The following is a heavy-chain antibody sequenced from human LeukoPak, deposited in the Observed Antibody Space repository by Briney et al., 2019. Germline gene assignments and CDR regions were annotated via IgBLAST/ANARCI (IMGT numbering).Heavy chain of an antibody. J-gene: IGHJ6*02. CDR1: GYSFTNYG. CDR3: ARGGYYGSGSSVRYYGLGV. D-gene: IGHD3-10*01. V-gene: IGHV1-18*04. Sequence: GASVKVSCTASGYSFTNYGITWVRQAPGQGLQWMGWTSPYDDYTYYAQKLQGRVTMTTDTSTRTAYMELRSLRSDDTAVYYCARGGYYGSGSSVRYYGLGVWGQGTTVTVSS. CDR2: TSPYDDYT.